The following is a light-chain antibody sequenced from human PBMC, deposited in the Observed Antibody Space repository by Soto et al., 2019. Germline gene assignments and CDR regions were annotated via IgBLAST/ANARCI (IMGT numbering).Light chain of an antibody. CDR3: QCYDSGLGVV. CDR1: SSNVGARYE. CDR2: SNN. Sequence: QSVLTQPPSVSGAPGQRVTISCTGSSSNVGARYEVHWYQQLPGTAPKLLIYSNNNRPSGVPDRFSGSKSGTSASLAITGLQAEDEADYFCQCYDSGLGVVFGGGTKLTVL. J-gene: IGLJ2*01. V-gene: IGLV1-40*01.